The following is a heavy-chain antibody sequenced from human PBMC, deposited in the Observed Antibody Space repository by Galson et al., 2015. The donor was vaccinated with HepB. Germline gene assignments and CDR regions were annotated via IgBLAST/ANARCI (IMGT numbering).Heavy chain of an antibody. V-gene: IGHV3-23*01. J-gene: IGHJ4*02. Sequence: SLRLSCAASGFTFSNYAMTWVRQAPGKGLEWVSSISGRVGSTYHDGSVNGRFTISRANSQKPLYLQMTSLKAEDTALYYCAKADGYNYEGAYDFRGQGNLVTVSS. D-gene: IGHD5-24*01. CDR3: AKADGYNYEGAYDF. CDR2: ISGRVGST. CDR1: GFTFSNYA.